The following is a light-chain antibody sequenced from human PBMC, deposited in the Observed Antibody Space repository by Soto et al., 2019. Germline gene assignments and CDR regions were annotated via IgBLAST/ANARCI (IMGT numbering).Light chain of an antibody. CDR3: SSHTSRNTVV. Sequence: QSALTQPASVSGSPGQSITISYTGTSSDVGGYNFVFWYQHHPGKAPKLMIYEVNNRPSGVSDRFSGSKSGNTASLTISGLQAEDEADYYCSSHTSRNTVVFGGGTQLTVL. V-gene: IGLV2-14*01. CDR2: EVN. CDR1: SSDVGGYNF. J-gene: IGLJ2*01.